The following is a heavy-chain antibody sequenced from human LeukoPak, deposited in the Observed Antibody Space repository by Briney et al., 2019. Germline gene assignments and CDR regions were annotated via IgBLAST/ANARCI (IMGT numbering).Heavy chain of an antibody. CDR1: GFTFSSYG. J-gene: IGHJ4*02. CDR2: ISGSGGRT. D-gene: IGHD6-19*01. Sequence: GGSLRLSCAASGFTFSSYGMSWVRQAPGKGLEWVSGISGSGGRTYYADFVKGRFTISRDDSKNTLFLQMNSLRAEDTAVYYCAKDGYTEWLGLYYFDYWGQGTLVTVSS. V-gene: IGHV3-23*01. CDR3: AKDGYTEWLGLYYFDY.